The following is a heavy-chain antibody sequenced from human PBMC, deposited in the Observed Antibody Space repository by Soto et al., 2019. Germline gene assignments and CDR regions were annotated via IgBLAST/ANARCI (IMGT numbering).Heavy chain of an antibody. J-gene: IGHJ4*02. CDR2: IYSGGYT. CDR3: ARVGRNGYSYGFFDY. CDR1: GFTVSSNY. V-gene: IGHV3-53*01. Sequence: GGSLRLSCAASGFTVSSNYMTWVRQAPGKGLEWVSVIYSGGYTYYADSVKGRFTISRDNSKNTLYLQMNSLRDEDTAVYYCARVGRNGYSYGFFDYWGQGTLVTVSS. D-gene: IGHD5-18*01.